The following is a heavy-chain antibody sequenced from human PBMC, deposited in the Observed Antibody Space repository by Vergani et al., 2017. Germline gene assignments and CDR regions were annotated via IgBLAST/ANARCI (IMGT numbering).Heavy chain of an antibody. Sequence: QVQLVQPGAEVKKPGSSVKVSCKVVGGTFTRHSIIWVRQAPGQGLEWMGEINPYFNRPTYAQRFQGRVTITADESTSTAYMELRSLRSQDTGVYYCAGVWSPGIEYFQYGGQGTLVTVSS. J-gene: IGHJ1*01. CDR2: INPYFNRP. CDR3: AGVWSPGIEYFQY. CDR1: GGTFTRHS. D-gene: IGHD3-3*01. V-gene: IGHV1-69*01.